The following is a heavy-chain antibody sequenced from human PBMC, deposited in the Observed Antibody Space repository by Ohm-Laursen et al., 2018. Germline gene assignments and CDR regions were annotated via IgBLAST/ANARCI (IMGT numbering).Heavy chain of an antibody. CDR3: ARGLWWFDP. Sequence: SETLSLTCAVSGYSISSGYFWGWIRQPPGKGLEWIGTIYHSGSTYYNPSLKSRVTISVDTSKNQFSLKRSSVTAADTALYYCARGLWWFDPWGQGTRITVSS. J-gene: IGHJ5*02. CDR1: GYSISSGYF. CDR2: IYHSGST. V-gene: IGHV4-38-2*01.